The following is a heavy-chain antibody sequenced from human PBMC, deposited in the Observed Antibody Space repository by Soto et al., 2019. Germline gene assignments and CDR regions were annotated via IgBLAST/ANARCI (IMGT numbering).Heavy chain of an antibody. D-gene: IGHD1-26*01. J-gene: IGHJ4*02. Sequence: XETLSLTCTISGCSISVYYWSWIRQPPGQALEWIGYIYDSGSPYYNPSLRSRVIISADTSKNQISLKLTSATAADTAVYYCARGVGSSPPRYWGRGTLVTVSS. CDR2: IYDSGSP. CDR1: GCSISVYY. CDR3: ARGVGSSPPRY. V-gene: IGHV4-59*01.